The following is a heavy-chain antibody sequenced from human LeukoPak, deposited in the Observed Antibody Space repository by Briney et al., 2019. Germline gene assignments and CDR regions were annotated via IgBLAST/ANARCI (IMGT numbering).Heavy chain of an antibody. CDR2: INQDGSAK. J-gene: IGHJ4*02. D-gene: IGHD1-1*01. CDR3: AKEASTGRGLDY. CDR1: GFIFSRYW. V-gene: IGHV3-7*01. Sequence: PGGSLRLSCAASGFIFSRYWMTWVRQAPGKGLEWVAIINQDGSAKYYVDSAKGRFTISRDDAKNSLYLQMDSLRAEDTAVYYCAKEASTGRGLDYWGQGTLVTVSS.